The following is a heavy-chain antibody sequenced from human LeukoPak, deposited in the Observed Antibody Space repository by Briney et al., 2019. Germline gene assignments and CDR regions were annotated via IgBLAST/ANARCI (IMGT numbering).Heavy chain of an antibody. D-gene: IGHD3-22*01. V-gene: IGHV3-20*04. Sequence: PGGSLRLSCAASGFTFSSYAMSWVRQAPGKGLEWVSAISGSGGSTGYADSVKGRFTISRDNAKNSLYLQMNSLRAEDTALYYCARDRNYDRSADAFDIWGQGTMVTVSS. CDR1: GFTFSSYA. CDR2: ISGSGGST. J-gene: IGHJ3*02. CDR3: ARDRNYDRSADAFDI.